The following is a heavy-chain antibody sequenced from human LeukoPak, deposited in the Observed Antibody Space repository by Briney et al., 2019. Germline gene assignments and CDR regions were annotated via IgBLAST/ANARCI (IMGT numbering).Heavy chain of an antibody. CDR3: ARLGGQNGENWFDP. Sequence: SVKVSCKASGGTFSSYAISWVRQAPGQGLEWMGGIIPIFGTANYAQKFQGRVTITADESTSTAYMELSSLRSEDTAVYCCARLGGQNGENWFDPWGQGTLVTVSS. J-gene: IGHJ5*02. CDR1: GGTFSSYA. V-gene: IGHV1-69*13. D-gene: IGHD3-10*01. CDR2: IIPIFGTA.